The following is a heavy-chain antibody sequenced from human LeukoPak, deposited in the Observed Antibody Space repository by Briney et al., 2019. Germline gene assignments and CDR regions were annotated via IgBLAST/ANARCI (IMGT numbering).Heavy chain of an antibody. J-gene: IGHJ4*02. Sequence: GESLKISCEDSGYSFSNYWIGWVRQMPGTGLEWMGIIYPGDYETRYCPSFQGLVTISVDKSISTAYLQWSSLKASDTAMYYCASPPGYCGNDCSFDHWGQGTLVTVSS. D-gene: IGHD2-21*02. CDR2: IYPGDYET. CDR3: ASPPGYCGNDCSFDH. V-gene: IGHV5-51*01. CDR1: GYSFSNYW.